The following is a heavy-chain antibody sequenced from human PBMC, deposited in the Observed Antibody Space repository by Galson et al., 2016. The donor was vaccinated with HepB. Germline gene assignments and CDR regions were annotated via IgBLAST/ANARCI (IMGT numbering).Heavy chain of an antibody. CDR3: ARNSGYRGDGCDL. D-gene: IGHD5-12*01. V-gene: IGHV3-33*01. CDR2: IWHDGHTK. Sequence: SLRLSCAASGFDFNNCGMHWVRQAPGKGLEWVAIIWHDGHTKYYGESVKGRFTIPRDNSKNTLYRQMNNLRAEDTALYYCARNSGYRGDGCDLWGQGTMVSV. J-gene: IGHJ3*01. CDR1: GFDFNNCG.